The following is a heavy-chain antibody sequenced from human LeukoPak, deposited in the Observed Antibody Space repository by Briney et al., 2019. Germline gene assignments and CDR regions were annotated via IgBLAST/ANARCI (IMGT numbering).Heavy chain of an antibody. D-gene: IGHD2-2*01. Sequence: GGSLRLSCAASGFTFSSYWMSWVRQVPGKGLEWVSGINNNGGETYYADSVKGRFTISRDNSKNTLYLQMNSLRGEDTALYYCASDCCTSNCTESGFDYWGQGAPVTVSS. CDR1: GFTFSSYW. J-gene: IGHJ4*02. CDR3: ASDCCTSNCTESGFDY. CDR2: INNNGGET. V-gene: IGHV3-23*01.